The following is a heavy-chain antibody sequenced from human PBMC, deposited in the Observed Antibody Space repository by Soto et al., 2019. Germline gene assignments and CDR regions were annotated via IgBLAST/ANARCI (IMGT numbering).Heavy chain of an antibody. J-gene: IGHJ6*02. V-gene: IGHV1-18*01. D-gene: IGHD3-3*01. CDR2: ISAYNGNT. CDR3: ARNYDFWSGYYIRGPPASSYGMDV. Sequence: GASVKVSCKASGYTFTSYGISWVRQAPGQGLEWMGWISAYNGNTNYAQKLQGRVTMTTDTSTSTAYMELRSLRSDDTAVYYCARNYDFWSGYYIRGPPASSYGMDVWGQGTTVTVYS. CDR1: GYTFTSYG.